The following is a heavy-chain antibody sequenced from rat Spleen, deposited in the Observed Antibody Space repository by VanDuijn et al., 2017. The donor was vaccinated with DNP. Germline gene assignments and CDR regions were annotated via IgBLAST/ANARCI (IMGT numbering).Heavy chain of an antibody. Sequence: EVQLVESGGGLVQPGRSLKLSCATSGFTFSDYYMAWVRQAPKKGLEWVASISTSGSTSSYRDSVKGRFTISRDNGKSTLYLQMDSLRSEDTATYYCAKPDYWGQGVMVTVSS. CDR1: GFTFSDYY. CDR3: AKPDY. J-gene: IGHJ2*01. CDR2: ISTSGSTS. V-gene: IGHV5-25*01.